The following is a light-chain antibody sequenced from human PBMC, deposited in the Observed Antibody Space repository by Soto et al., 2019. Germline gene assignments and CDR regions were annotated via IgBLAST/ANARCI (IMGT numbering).Light chain of an antibody. CDR2: DVT. Sequence: QSALTQPASVSGSPGQSITISCTGTSSDVGGYNYVSWYQQHPGTAPKLMIYDVTTRPSGVSDRFSGSKSGNTASLTISGLQAEDEADYYCCSYTSSYTRVFGTGTKVTV. CDR3: CSYTSSYTRV. CDR1: SSDVGGYNY. V-gene: IGLV2-14*01. J-gene: IGLJ1*01.